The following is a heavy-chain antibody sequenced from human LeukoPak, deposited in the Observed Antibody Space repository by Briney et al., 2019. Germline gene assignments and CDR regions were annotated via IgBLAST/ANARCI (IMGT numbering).Heavy chain of an antibody. CDR3: ATYITGTALGGIDP. CDR1: GGSFGGYY. D-gene: IGHD1-7*01. CDR2: INHSGST. J-gene: IGHJ5*02. V-gene: IGHV4-34*01. Sequence: SETLSLTCAVYGGSFGGYYWSWIRQPPGKGLEWIGHINHSGSTNYNPSLKSRVTLSEDTSQNQFSLKLSAVTAPHTAVYYCATYITGTALGGIDPWGHGDLVTVSS.